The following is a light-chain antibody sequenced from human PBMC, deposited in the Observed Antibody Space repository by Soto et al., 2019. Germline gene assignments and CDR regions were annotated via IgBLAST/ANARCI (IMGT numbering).Light chain of an antibody. CDR3: GSYTSGGTYVV. CDR2: DVT. V-gene: IGLV2-14*03. J-gene: IGLJ2*01. Sequence: QSVLTQPASVSGSPGQSITISCTGTSSDVGSYNYVSWYQHHPGKAPKLIIYDVTSRPSGISNRFSGSKSGNTASLTISGLQAEDEAVYLCGSYTSGGTYVVFGGGTKLTVL. CDR1: SSDVGSYNY.